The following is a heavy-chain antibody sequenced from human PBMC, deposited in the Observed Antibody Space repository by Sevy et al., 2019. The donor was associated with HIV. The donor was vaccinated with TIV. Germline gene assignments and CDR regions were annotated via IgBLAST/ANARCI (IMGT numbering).Heavy chain of an antibody. CDR1: GGSISSTTYY. Sequence: SETLSLTCTVSGGSISSTTYYWGWIRQPPGKGLEWIASIYYSGSTYYNVSLESRATISVDMSKNQFSLRLSSVTAADTAVYYCARHGGIAVATLDYWGQGTLVTVSS. CDR3: ARHGGIAVATLDY. D-gene: IGHD6-19*01. J-gene: IGHJ4*02. V-gene: IGHV4-39*01. CDR2: IYYSGST.